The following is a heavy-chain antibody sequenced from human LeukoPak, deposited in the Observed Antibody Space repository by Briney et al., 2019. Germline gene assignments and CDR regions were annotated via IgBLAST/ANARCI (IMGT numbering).Heavy chain of an antibody. CDR1: GGSIDSSSYY. V-gene: IGHV4-39*02. CDR3: ARRVGFYGSGSLNYFDP. D-gene: IGHD3-10*01. Sequence: PSETLSLTCAVSGGSIDSSSYYWGWIRQPPGKGLEWIGSIFRTGSTYYSASLKSRVSISVDTSKNHIALKLTSVTASDTAVYFCARRVGFYGSGSLNYFDPWGQGTLVTVSS. J-gene: IGHJ5*02. CDR2: IFRTGST.